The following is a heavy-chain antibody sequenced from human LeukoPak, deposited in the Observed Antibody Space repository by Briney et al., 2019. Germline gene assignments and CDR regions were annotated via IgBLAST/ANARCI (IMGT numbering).Heavy chain of an antibody. CDR2: INHSGST. CDR3: AREGSPDSSGYYALDY. D-gene: IGHD3-22*01. V-gene: IGHV4-34*01. Sequence: SETLSLTCAVYGGSFSGYYWSWIRQPPGKGLEWIGEINHSGSTNYNPSLKSRVTISVDTSKNQFSLKLSSVTAADTAVYYCAREGSPDSSGYYALDYWGQGTLVTVSS. CDR1: GGSFSGYY. J-gene: IGHJ4*02.